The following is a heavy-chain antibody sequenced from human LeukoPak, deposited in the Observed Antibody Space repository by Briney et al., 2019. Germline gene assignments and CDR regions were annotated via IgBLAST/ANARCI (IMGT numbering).Heavy chain of an antibody. CDR2: ISWNSGSI. V-gene: IGHV3-9*01. CDR3: AKDIQEIAAAPGPE. J-gene: IGHJ4*02. Sequence: GGPLRLSCAAFGLTFDVFAMHWVGKAPGRGWGWASGISWNSGSIGYADSVKGRFTISRDNAKNSLYLQMNSLRAEDTALYYCAKDIQEIAAAPGPEWGQGTLVTVSS. D-gene: IGHD6-13*01. CDR1: GLTFDVFA.